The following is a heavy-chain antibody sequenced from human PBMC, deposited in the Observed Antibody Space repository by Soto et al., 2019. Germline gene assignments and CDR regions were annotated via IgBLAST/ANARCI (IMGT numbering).Heavy chain of an antibody. Sequence: GGSLRLSCAASGFTFSSYAMSWVRQAPGKGLEWVSAISGSGGSTYYADSVKGRFTISRDNSKNTLYLQMNSLRAEDTAVYYCAKDRYEDYGDHNAFDIWGQGTMVTVSS. CDR2: ISGSGGST. V-gene: IGHV3-23*01. CDR3: AKDRYEDYGDHNAFDI. J-gene: IGHJ3*02. D-gene: IGHD4-17*01. CDR1: GFTFSSYA.